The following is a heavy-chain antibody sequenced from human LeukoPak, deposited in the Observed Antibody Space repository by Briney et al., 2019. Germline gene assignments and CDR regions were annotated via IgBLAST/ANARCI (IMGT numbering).Heavy chain of an antibody. J-gene: IGHJ4*02. Sequence: GGSLRLSCATSELTLSNYAMTWVRQAPGKGLEWVSAISGSTVSTYYADSVKGQFIISRDNSKNTLYLQMNSLRAEDTAVYYCAKASRWYYFDCWGQGTLVTVSS. CDR1: ELTLSNYA. V-gene: IGHV3-23*01. CDR2: ISGSTVST. CDR3: AKASRWYYFDC. D-gene: IGHD6-13*01.